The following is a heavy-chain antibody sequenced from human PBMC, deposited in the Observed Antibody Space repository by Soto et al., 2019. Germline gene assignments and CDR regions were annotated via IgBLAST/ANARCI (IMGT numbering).Heavy chain of an antibody. Sequence: GASVKVSCKASGYIFTGYYIQWVRQAPGQGLEWMGWINTKTGGTKYAQKFQGRVTMTRDTSINTAYMEVSRLRSDDTAVYYCATDKVAFDTWGQGTMVTVSS. V-gene: IGHV1-2*02. J-gene: IGHJ3*02. CDR1: GYIFTGYY. D-gene: IGHD3-9*01. CDR3: ATDKVAFDT. CDR2: INTKTGGT.